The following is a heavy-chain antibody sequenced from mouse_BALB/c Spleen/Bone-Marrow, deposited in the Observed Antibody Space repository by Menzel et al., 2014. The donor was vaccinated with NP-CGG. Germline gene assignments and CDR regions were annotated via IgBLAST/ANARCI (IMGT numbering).Heavy chain of an antibody. CDR3: ARGGHDFSLDY. V-gene: IGHV1-69*01. CDR2: IDTSDSYT. D-gene: IGHD2-4*01. Sequence: VQLQQSGAELGMPGASVKMSCKASGYTFTDNWIYWVKQRPGQGLEWIGAIDTSDSYTNYNQKFMGKASLTVDASSSTAYGQVSSLTSDDSAVYYCARGGHDFSLDYWGQGTSVTVSS. CDR1: GYTFTDNW. J-gene: IGHJ4*01.